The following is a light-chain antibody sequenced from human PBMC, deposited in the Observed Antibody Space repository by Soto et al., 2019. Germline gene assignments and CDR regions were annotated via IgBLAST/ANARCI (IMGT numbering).Light chain of an antibody. J-gene: IGKJ5*01. V-gene: IGKV3-11*01. CDR3: QQRSNLIT. CDR2: DAS. Sequence: VMTQSPATLSVSPGEGATLSCRASQSVSSYLAWYQQKPGQAPRLLIYDASNRATGIPARFSGSGSGTDFTLTISSLEPEDFAVYYCQQRSNLITFGQGTRLEIK. CDR1: QSVSSY.